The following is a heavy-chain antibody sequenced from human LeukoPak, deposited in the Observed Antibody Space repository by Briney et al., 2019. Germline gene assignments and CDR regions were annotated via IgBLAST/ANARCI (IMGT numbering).Heavy chain of an antibody. Sequence: PSQTLSLTCTVSGGSISSGSYYWRWLRQPAGKGLEWIGRIYTSGSTNYNPSLKSRVTISVDTSKNQFSLKLSSVTAADTAVYYCAREAPGVVVPAALDVWGKGTTVTVSS. CDR3: AREAPGVVVPAALDV. V-gene: IGHV4-61*02. CDR1: GGSISSGSYY. D-gene: IGHD2-2*01. J-gene: IGHJ6*04. CDR2: IYTSGST.